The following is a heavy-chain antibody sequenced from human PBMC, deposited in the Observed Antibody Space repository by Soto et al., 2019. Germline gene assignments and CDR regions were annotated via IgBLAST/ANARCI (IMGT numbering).Heavy chain of an antibody. D-gene: IGHD3-3*01. Sequence: GASVKVSCKASGYTFTSYGISWVRQAPGQGLEWMGWISAYNGNTNYAQKLQGGVTMTTDTSTSTAYMELRSLRSDDTAVYYCARDQGDFWSGFRHFDYWGPGTLVTVSS. CDR1: GYTFTSYG. CDR3: ARDQGDFWSGFRHFDY. CDR2: ISAYNGNT. V-gene: IGHV1-18*01. J-gene: IGHJ4*02.